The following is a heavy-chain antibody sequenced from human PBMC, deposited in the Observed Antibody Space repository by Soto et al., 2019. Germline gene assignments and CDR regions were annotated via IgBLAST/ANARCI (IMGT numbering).Heavy chain of an antibody. Sequence: TLSLTCAVYGGSFSGYYWSWIRQPPGKGLEWIGEINHSGSTNYNPSLKSRVTISVDTSKNQFSLKLSSVTAADTAVYYCARGSEQWPQASFDYWGQGTLVTVSS. CDR3: ARGSEQWPQASFDY. CDR1: GGSFSGYY. D-gene: IGHD6-19*01. CDR2: INHSGST. V-gene: IGHV4-34*01. J-gene: IGHJ4*02.